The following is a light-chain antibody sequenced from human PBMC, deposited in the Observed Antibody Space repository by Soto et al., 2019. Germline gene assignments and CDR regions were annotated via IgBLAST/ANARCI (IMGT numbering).Light chain of an antibody. V-gene: IGLV1-44*01. J-gene: IGLJ2*01. CDR2: SNI. Sequence: QSVLTQPPSASGTPGQRVTISCSGSSSNIGSNTVNWYQQLPGTAPKHLIYSNIQRPSGGPHRCSCSKSGTSAALATSGRQSEDEDDYYCAASDDSQNALVFGGGTKLTVL. CDR1: SSNIGSNT. CDR3: AASDDSQNALV.